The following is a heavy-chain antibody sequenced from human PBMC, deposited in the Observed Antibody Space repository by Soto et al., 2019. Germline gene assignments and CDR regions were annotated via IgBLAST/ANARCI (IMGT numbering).Heavy chain of an antibody. V-gene: IGHV3-21*01. CDR2: ISSNSAYI. CDR3: TRDASRDSSARGWFDP. Sequence: GFLRLSCTSSLFTVRSFTMNLFRQSPGKGLEWVSTISSNSAYIYYTDALRGRFTISRDNAKNSLHLQMNSLRAEDTAVYYCTRDASRDSSARGWFDPWGPGTLVTVSS. D-gene: IGHD6-13*01. CDR1: LFTVRSFT. J-gene: IGHJ5*02.